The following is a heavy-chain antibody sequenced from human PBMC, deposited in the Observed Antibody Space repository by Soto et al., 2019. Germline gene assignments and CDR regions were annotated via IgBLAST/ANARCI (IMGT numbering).Heavy chain of an antibody. CDR1: GFTFGDYV. D-gene: IGHD2-21*02. V-gene: IGHV3-49*04. Sequence: GGALRLSCTASGFTFGDYVMSWVRQAPGKGLEWEGFIRSKAYGGTTEYAASVKGRFTISRDDSKSIAYLQMNSLKTEDTAVYYCTRGHCGGDCPLDYWGQGTLVTVSS. J-gene: IGHJ4*02. CDR2: IRSKAYGGTT. CDR3: TRGHCGGDCPLDY.